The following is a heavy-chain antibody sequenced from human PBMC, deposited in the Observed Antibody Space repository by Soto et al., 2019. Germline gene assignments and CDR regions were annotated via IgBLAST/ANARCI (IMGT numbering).Heavy chain of an antibody. CDR3: ARDSSEYDFWSDMGTATFDY. CDR1: GYTFTSYG. D-gene: IGHD3-3*01. Sequence: ASVKVSCKASGYTFTSYGISWVRQAPGQGLEWMGWISAYNGNTNYAQKLQGRVTMTTDTSTSTAYMELRSLRSDDTAVYYCARDSSEYDFWSDMGTATFDYWGQGTLVTVSS. CDR2: ISAYNGNT. V-gene: IGHV1-18*01. J-gene: IGHJ4*02.